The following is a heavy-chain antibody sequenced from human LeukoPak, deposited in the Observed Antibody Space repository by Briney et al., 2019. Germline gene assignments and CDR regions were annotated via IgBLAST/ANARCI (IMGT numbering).Heavy chain of an antibody. Sequence: PGGSLRLSCAASGFTFSSYGTIWVRQAPGKGLEWVSFISAGGDRTYYADSAKGRFTISRDNSKNTLYLQMNSLRVEDTAVYYCVKKDVGYFPFDCWGQGTLVTISS. D-gene: IGHD3-22*01. J-gene: IGHJ4*02. CDR1: GFTFSSYG. CDR2: ISAGGDRT. CDR3: VKKDVGYFPFDC. V-gene: IGHV3-23*01.